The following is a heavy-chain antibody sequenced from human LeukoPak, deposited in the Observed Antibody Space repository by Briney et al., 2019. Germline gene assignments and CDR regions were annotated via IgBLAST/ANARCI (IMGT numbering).Heavy chain of an antibody. CDR3: ASVEMATTNFDY. Sequence: SSETLSLTCAVYGGSFSGYYWSWIRQPPGKGLEWIGEINHSGNTNHNPSLKSRVIISVDTSKNEVSLKLSSVSAADTAVYYCASVEMATTNFDYWGQGTLVTVSS. V-gene: IGHV4-34*01. D-gene: IGHD1-1*01. J-gene: IGHJ4*02. CDR1: GGSFSGYY. CDR2: INHSGNT.